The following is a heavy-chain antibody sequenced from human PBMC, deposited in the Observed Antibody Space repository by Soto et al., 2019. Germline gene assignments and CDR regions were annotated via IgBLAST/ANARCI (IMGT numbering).Heavy chain of an antibody. CDR3: ARDLGNNYGSFAY. J-gene: IGHJ4*02. CDR1: GFTFRNYA. D-gene: IGHD4-17*01. V-gene: IGHV3-30-3*01. CDR2: ISYDGSNK. Sequence: XESLRLSCVASGFTFRNYAMNGVRQAPGKGLEWVAVISYDGSNKYYADSVKGRITISRDNSRNTLYLQMNNLRAEDTAMYYCARDLGNNYGSFAYWGQGTLVTVSS.